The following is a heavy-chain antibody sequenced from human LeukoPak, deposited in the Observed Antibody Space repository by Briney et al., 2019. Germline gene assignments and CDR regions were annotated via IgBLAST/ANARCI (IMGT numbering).Heavy chain of an antibody. CDR1: GFTFNSYR. CDR2: ISSRSNSK. Sequence: GGSLRLSCTASGFTFNSYRMNWVRQAPGKGLEWVSSISSRSNSKYYADSVKGRVTISRDNAKNSVSLQMNSLRDADTALYYCVRAGGDYPFDYWGQGTLVTVSS. CDR3: VRAGGDYPFDY. D-gene: IGHD2-21*02. V-gene: IGHV3-21*01. J-gene: IGHJ4*02.